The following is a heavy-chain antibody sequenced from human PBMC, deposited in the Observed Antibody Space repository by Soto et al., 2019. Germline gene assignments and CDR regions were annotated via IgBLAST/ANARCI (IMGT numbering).Heavy chain of an antibody. CDR1: GVSSSSYW. CDR3: ARDIGSYAYGEGY. V-gene: IGHV4-4*07. CDR2: VYSSGTT. D-gene: IGHD3-10*01. Sequence: SETLSRICSVSGVSSSSYWWRWIRQPAGKGLEWIGRVYSSGTTDYNPSLNSRATLSVDTSKKQFSLKLSSVTAADTAVYYCARDIGSYAYGEGYWGQG. J-gene: IGHJ4*02.